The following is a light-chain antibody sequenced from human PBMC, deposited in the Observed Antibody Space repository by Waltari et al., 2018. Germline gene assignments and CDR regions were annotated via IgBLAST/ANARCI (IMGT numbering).Light chain of an antibody. CDR1: QNIHDH. V-gene: IGKV3-15*01. J-gene: IGKJ4*01. CDR3: QQYNKWPPLT. Sequence: EVLMTQSPATLSVSPGERVTLSCRASQNIHDHLAWYQQKPGQAPRLLIYGASTRATAIPARFRGSGSWTEFTLTISSLQSEDFAIYYCQQYNKWPPLTFGGGTKVEIK. CDR2: GAS.